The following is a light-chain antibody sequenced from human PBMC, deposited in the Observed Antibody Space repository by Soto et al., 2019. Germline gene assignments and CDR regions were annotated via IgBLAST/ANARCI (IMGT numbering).Light chain of an antibody. J-gene: IGKJ4*01. Sequence: EIVLTQSPATVSSSPGERATLSCRVSQSVNTFLAWYQQRAGQAPRLVIYDASRRATGIPARFSGSGSGTDFTLTISSLEPEDFAVYYCQQRENWPLTFGGGTKVDIK. CDR2: DAS. V-gene: IGKV3-11*01. CDR3: QQRENWPLT. CDR1: QSVNTF.